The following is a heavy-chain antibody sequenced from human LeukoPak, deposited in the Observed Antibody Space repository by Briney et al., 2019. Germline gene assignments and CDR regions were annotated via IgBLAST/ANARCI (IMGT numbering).Heavy chain of an antibody. D-gene: IGHD3-22*01. V-gene: IGHV1-69*05. CDR1: GGTFSSYA. Sequence: SVKVSCKASGGTFSSYAISWVRQAPGQGLEWMGGIIPIFGTANYAQKFQGRVTITTDESTSTAYMKLSSLRSEDTAVYYCARTARASYYDSSGSPNYYYYMDVWGKGTTVTVSS. J-gene: IGHJ6*03. CDR2: IIPIFGTA. CDR3: ARTARASYYDSSGSPNYYYYMDV.